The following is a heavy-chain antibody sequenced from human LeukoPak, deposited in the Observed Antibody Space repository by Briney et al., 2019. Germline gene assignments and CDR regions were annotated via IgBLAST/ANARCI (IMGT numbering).Heavy chain of an antibody. Sequence: GGSLRLSCAASGFTVSTNYMSWVRQAPGKGLEWVSVIYSGDSTYYADSVKGRFTISRDISKNTLYLQMNSLRAEDTAVYYCAKPLWFGELLTFDYWGQGTLVTVSS. D-gene: IGHD3-10*01. CDR2: IYSGDST. CDR3: AKPLWFGELLTFDY. CDR1: GFTVSTNY. V-gene: IGHV3-66*01. J-gene: IGHJ4*02.